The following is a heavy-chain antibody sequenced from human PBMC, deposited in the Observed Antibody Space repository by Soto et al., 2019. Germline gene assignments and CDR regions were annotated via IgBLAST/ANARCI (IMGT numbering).Heavy chain of an antibody. CDR1: GGSISSSNW. D-gene: IGHD3-10*01. CDR2: IYHRGST. V-gene: IGHV4-4*02. CDR3: ARRQTTMVRGAAFDY. Sequence: SETLSLTCAVSGGSISSSNWWSWVRQPPGKGLEWIGEIYHRGSTNYNPSLKSRVTISVDKSKNQFSLKLSSVTAADTAVYYCARRQTTMVRGAAFDYWGQGTLVTVSS. J-gene: IGHJ4*02.